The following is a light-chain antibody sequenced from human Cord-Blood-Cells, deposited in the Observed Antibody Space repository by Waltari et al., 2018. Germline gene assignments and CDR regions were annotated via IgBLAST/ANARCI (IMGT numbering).Light chain of an antibody. V-gene: IGKV1-9*01. CDR2: AAS. CDR3: QQLNSYLWM. Sequence: DIQLTQSPSFLSASVGDRVTITCRASQGISSYLAWYQQKPGKAPKLLIYAASTLQSGVPSRFSGSGSGTEFTLTISSLQPEDFATYYCQQLNSYLWMFGQGTKVEIK. J-gene: IGKJ1*01. CDR1: QGISSY.